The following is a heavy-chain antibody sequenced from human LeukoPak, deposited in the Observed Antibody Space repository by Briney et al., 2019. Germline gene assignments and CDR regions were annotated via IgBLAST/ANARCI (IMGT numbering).Heavy chain of an antibody. J-gene: IGHJ4*02. CDR1: GXSISSYY. CDR2: IYYSGST. Sequence: SETLSLTCTVSGXSISSYYWSWIRQPPGKGLEWIGYIYYSGSTNYNPSLKSRVTISVDTSKNQFSLRLISVTAADTAVYHCARSIIETRSKFDYWGQGNLVTVSS. D-gene: IGHD1/OR15-1a*01. CDR3: ARSIIETRSKFDY. V-gene: IGHV4-59*08.